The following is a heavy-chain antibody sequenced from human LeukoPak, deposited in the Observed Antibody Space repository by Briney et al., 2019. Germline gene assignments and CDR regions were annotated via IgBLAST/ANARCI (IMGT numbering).Heavy chain of an antibody. CDR3: ARRYCSSTSCPLDY. CDR1: GYSFSSYL. D-gene: IGHD2-2*01. Sequence: GESLKISCKGSGYSFSSYLIGRVRQMPVKGLELMGIIYPGDSDTRYSPSFQGQVTISADKSISTAYLQWSSLKASDTAMYYCARRYCSSTSCPLDYWGQGTLVTVSS. CDR2: IYPGDSDT. J-gene: IGHJ4*02. V-gene: IGHV5-51*01.